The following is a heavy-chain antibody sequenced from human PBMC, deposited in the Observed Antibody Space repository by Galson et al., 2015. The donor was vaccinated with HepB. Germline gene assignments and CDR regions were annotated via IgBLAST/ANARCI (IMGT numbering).Heavy chain of an antibody. CDR1: GDSIISDTYH. CDR2: IHHSGTT. D-gene: IGHD6-6*01. Sequence: TLSLTCTVSGDSIISDTYHWGRIRQPPGKGLEWLGSIHHSGTTYYNPSLRSRVTISVDTSRNQFSLRLSSVTAADAAVYYCAGEYSSSPGYWGRGALVTVSS. CDR3: AGEYSSSPGY. V-gene: IGHV4-39*01. J-gene: IGHJ4*02.